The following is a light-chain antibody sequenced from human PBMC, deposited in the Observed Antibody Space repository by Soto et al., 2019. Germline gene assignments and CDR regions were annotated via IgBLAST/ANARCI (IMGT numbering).Light chain of an antibody. J-gene: IGKJ1*01. CDR2: AAS. CDR3: PKYNSAPWT. Sequence: DIEMTQCPSSLYASVGDRVTITWRASQGISNYLAWYQQTPGKVAKILIYAASTLQSGVPSLFSGSGSGTDFTLTISSLQPEDVATYYCPKYNSAPWTFGQGTKVDI. CDR1: QGISNY. V-gene: IGKV1-27*01.